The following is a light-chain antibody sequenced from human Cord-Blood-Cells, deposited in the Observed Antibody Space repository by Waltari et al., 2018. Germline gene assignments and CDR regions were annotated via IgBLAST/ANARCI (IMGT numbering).Light chain of an antibody. CDR1: SSDVGGYNY. CDR2: DVS. Sequence: QSALTQPRSVSGSPGQSVTISCTGTSSDVGGYNYVSRYQQHPGKAPKLMIYDVSKRPSGVPDRFSGSKSGNTASLTISGLQAEDEADYYCCSYAGSYTLVFGTGTKVTVL. V-gene: IGLV2-11*01. J-gene: IGLJ1*01. CDR3: CSYAGSYTLV.